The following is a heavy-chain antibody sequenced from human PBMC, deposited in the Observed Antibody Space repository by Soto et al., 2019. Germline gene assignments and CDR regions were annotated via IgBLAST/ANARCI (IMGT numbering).Heavy chain of an antibody. CDR1: GFTFSSYG. CDR3: AKEENYYDTTPWGIDC. Sequence: QVQLVESGGGVVQPGRSLRLSCAASGFTFSSYGMYWVRQAPGKGLEWVAVISYDGSNKYYADSVKGRFTISRDISKKTLYLQMNSLRVEDTAVYYCAKEENYYDTTPWGIDCWGQGTLVSVSS. CDR2: ISYDGSNK. J-gene: IGHJ4*02. V-gene: IGHV3-30*18. D-gene: IGHD3-22*01.